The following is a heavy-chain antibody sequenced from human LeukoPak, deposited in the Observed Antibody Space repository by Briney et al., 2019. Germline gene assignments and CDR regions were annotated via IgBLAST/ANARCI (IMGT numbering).Heavy chain of an antibody. CDR1: GFTFSTYG. CDR2: IWYDGSNK. Sequence: GGSLRLSCAASGFTFSTYGMHWVRQAPGKGLEWVSVIWYDGSNKYYADSVKVRFTISRDNSKNTLYLQMNSLRAEDTAVYYCARDFNLHFDYWGQGTLVTVSS. V-gene: IGHV3-33*01. CDR3: ARDFNLHFDY. J-gene: IGHJ4*02.